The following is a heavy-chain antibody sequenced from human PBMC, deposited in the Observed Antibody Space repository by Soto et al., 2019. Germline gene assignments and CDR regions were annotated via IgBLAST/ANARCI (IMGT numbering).Heavy chain of an antibody. CDR2: IIPLFGTP. D-gene: IGHD2-21*02. CDR3: AAASPVICGGDPCNRLGSSFDS. J-gene: IGHJ5*01. CDR1: GATFSTTG. V-gene: IGHV1-69*01. Sequence: QVQLVQSGAEVRKPGSSLRVSCKSSGATFSTTGISWVRQAPGQGLEWMGGIIPLFGTPKYARKFQGRVSVPTGESTNTVYMEFNGLRPDDAPVYYGAAASPVICGGDPCNRLGSSFDSWGQGSLVIVSS.